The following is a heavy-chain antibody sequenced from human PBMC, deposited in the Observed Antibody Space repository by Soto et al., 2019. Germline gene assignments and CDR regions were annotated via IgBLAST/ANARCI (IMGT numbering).Heavy chain of an antibody. CDR2: ISNTGNYK. CDR1: GFTFSNYS. CDR3: ARYPGTIMATIMGSYYFDY. J-gene: IGHJ4*02. D-gene: IGHD5-12*01. V-gene: IGHV3-21*01. Sequence: EVQLVESGGGLVKPGGSLRLSCAVSGFTFSNYSMNWVRQAPGKGLEWGSSISNTGNYKYYADPVKGRFTVSRDNAKNSLYLQMNSLRAEDTAVYFCARYPGTIMATIMGSYYFDYWGLGTLVTVSS.